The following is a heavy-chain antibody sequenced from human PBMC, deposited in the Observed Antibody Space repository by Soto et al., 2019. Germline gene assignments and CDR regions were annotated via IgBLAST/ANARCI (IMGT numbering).Heavy chain of an antibody. V-gene: IGHV3-7*01. Sequence: EVQLVESGGGLVQPGGSLRLSCAASGFTFSSYWMSWVRQAPGKGLEWVANIKQDGSEKYYVDSVKGRFTISRDNAKNSLYLQMNSLRAEDTAVYYCAREAPTVTTETDYWGQGTLVTVSS. D-gene: IGHD4-4*01. CDR1: GFTFSSYW. J-gene: IGHJ4*02. CDR3: AREAPTVTTETDY. CDR2: IKQDGSEK.